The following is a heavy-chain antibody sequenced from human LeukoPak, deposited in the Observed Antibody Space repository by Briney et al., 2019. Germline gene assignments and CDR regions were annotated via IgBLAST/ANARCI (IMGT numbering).Heavy chain of an antibody. V-gene: IGHV4-34*01. CDR2: INHSGST. D-gene: IGHD6-6*01. Sequence: IPSEALSLTCAVYGGSFSGYYWSWIRQPPGKGLEWIGEINHSGSTNYNPSLKSRVTISVDTSKNQFSLKLSSVTAADTAVYYCARAVAARTYYYYYGMDVWGQGTTVTVSS. CDR1: GGSFSGYY. CDR3: ARAVAARTYYYYYGMDV. J-gene: IGHJ6*02.